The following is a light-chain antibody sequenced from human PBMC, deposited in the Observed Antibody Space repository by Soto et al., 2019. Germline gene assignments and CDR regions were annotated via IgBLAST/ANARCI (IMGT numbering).Light chain of an antibody. V-gene: IGKV3-20*01. CDR3: QNYCTSRFT. J-gene: IGKJ3*01. CDR2: DAS. Sequence: EIVLTQSPGTLSLSPGERATLSCRASQSVSSSYLAWYQQKPGQAPRILIYDASIRATGIPDRFSGSGSGTDFTLTISRLEPEDFAVYYCQNYCTSRFTFGPGTKVDIK. CDR1: QSVSSSY.